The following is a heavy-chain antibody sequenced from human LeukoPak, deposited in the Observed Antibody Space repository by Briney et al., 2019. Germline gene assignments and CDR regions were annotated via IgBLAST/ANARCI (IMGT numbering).Heavy chain of an antibody. J-gene: IGHJ4*02. CDR2: ISAYNGNT. Sequence: ASVKVSCKASGYTFTSYGISWVRQAPGQGLEWMGWISAYNGNTNYAQKLQGRVTMTTDTSTSTAYMELRILSSDDAAVYYCARDSITGTTADYWGQGTLVTVSS. CDR3: ARDSITGTTADY. CDR1: GYTFTSYG. D-gene: IGHD1-7*01. V-gene: IGHV1-18*01.